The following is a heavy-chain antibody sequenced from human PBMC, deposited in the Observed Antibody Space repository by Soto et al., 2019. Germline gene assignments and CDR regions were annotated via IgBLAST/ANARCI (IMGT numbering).Heavy chain of an antibody. CDR3: ASASNSSGWYGGNFDY. Sequence: PSQTLSLTCAISGDSVSSNSAAWNWIRQSPSRGLEWLGRTYYRSKWYNDYAVSVKSRITINPDTSKNQFSLQLNSVTPEDTAVYYCASASNSSGWYGGNFDYWGQGTLVTVCS. CDR1: GDSVSSNSAA. CDR2: TYYRSKWYN. V-gene: IGHV6-1*01. D-gene: IGHD6-19*01. J-gene: IGHJ4*02.